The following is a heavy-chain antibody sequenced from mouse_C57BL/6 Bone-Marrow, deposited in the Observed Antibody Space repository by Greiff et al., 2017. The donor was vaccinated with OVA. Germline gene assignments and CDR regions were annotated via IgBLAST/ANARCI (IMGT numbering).Heavy chain of an antibody. CDR3: TSYYSNYEGFDV. CDR1: GYTFTSYW. V-gene: IGHV1-5*01. D-gene: IGHD2-5*01. J-gene: IGHJ1*03. Sequence: VQLKESGAELAKPGASVKLSCKASGYTFTSYWMHWVKQRPGQGLEWIGAIYPGNSDTSYNQKFKGKAKLTAVTSASTAYMELSSLTNEDSAVYYCTSYYSNYEGFDVLGTGTTVTVSS. CDR2: IYPGNSDT.